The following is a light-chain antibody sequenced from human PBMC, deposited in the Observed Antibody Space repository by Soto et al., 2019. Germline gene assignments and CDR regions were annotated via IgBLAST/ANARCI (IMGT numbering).Light chain of an antibody. CDR1: SSNFGAGFN. Sequence: QSALTQPPSVSGAPGQRVTISCTGSSSNFGAGFNVHWYQHLPGTAPKLLIYGNSNRPSGVPDRFSGSKSGTSASLAITGLQADDGADYYCQSYDSSLSGYVFGTGTKSPS. V-gene: IGLV1-40*01. J-gene: IGLJ1*01. CDR3: QSYDSSLSGYV. CDR2: GNS.